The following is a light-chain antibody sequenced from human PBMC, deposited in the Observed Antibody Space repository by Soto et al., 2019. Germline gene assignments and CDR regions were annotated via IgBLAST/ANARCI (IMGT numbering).Light chain of an antibody. J-gene: IGLJ2*01. CDR3: SSYAGSNILV. V-gene: IGLV2-8*01. CDR2: EVN. CDR1: SSDVGGYNY. Sequence: QSVLTQPPSASGSPGQSITISCTGTSSDVGGYNYVSWYQQHPGKAPKLIIHEVNKRPSGVPDRFSGSKSGNTASLTFTGLQAEDESDDYCSSYAGSNILVFGEGTKVTVL.